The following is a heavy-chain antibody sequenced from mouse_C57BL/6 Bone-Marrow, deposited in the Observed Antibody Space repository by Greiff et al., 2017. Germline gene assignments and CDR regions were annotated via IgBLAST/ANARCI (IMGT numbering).Heavy chain of an antibody. CDR1: GYTFTDYY. CDR2: IYPGSGNT. CDR3: ASLSGDGYYLAAY. D-gene: IGHD2-3*01. Sequence: QVQLQQSGAELVRPGASVKLSCKASGYTFTDYYINWVKQRPGQGLEWIARIYPGSGNTYYNEKFKGKATLTAEKSSSTAYMQLSSLTSEDSAVYFCASLSGDGYYLAAYWGQGTLVTVSA. J-gene: IGHJ3*01. V-gene: IGHV1-76*01.